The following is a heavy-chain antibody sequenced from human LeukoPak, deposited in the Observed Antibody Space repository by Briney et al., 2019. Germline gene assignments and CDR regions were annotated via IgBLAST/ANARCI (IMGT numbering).Heavy chain of an antibody. Sequence: SQTLSLTCTVSGGSISSGSYYWSWIRQPAGKGLEWIGRIYTSGSTNYNPSLKSRVTISVDTSENQFSLKLSSVTAADTAVYYCARDQGEKSAYYDILTGYYAFDIWGQGTMVTVSS. D-gene: IGHD3-9*01. CDR3: ARDQGEKSAYYDILTGYYAFDI. V-gene: IGHV4-61*02. CDR1: GGSISSGSYY. CDR2: IYTSGST. J-gene: IGHJ3*02.